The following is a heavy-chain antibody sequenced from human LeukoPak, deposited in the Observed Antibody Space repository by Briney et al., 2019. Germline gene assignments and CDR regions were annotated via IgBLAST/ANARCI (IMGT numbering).Heavy chain of an antibody. Sequence: GGSLRLSCAASGFTFSSYGMHWVRQAPGKGLEWVAVISYDGSNKYYADSVKGRFTTSRDNSKNTLYLQMNSLRAEDTAVYYCARESYYYDSSGDFDYWGQGTLVTVSS. CDR2: ISYDGSNK. J-gene: IGHJ4*02. D-gene: IGHD3-22*01. CDR3: ARESYYYDSSGDFDY. CDR1: GFTFSSYG. V-gene: IGHV3-30*19.